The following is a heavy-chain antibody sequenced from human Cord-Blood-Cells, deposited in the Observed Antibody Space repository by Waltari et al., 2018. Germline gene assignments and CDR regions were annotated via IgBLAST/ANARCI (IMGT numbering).Heavy chain of an antibody. CDR2: INPNSGGT. CDR1: GYTFTGYY. Sequence: QVQLVQSGAEVKKPGASVKVSCKASGYTFTGYYMHWVRQAPGQGLEWRGRINPNSGGTNYAQKFQGRVTMTTDTSISTAYMELSRLRSDDTAVYYCARATMGIKDAFDIWGQGTMVTVSS. V-gene: IGHV1-2*06. J-gene: IGHJ3*02. CDR3: ARATMGIKDAFDI. D-gene: IGHD7-27*01.